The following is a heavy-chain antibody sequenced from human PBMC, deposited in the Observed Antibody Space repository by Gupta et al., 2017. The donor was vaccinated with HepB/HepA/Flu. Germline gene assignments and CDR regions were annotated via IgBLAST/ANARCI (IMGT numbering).Heavy chain of an antibody. CDR1: GFTFSSDW. J-gene: IGHJ4*02. D-gene: IGHD3-22*01. Sequence: EVQLVESGGGLVQPGGSLRLSCAASGFTFSSDWLSWVRPAPGKGLEWVANIKEDGSEKYYVDSVKGRFTISRDNAKNSLYLQMNSLRAEDTAVYYCARVQSITMIVVVIGGFDYWGQGTLVTVSS. CDR3: ARVQSITMIVVVIGGFDY. CDR2: IKEDGSEK. V-gene: IGHV3-7*01.